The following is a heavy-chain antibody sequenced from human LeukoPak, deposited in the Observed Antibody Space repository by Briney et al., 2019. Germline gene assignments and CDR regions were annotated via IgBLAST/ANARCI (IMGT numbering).Heavy chain of an antibody. CDR1: GGSFSGYY. Sequence: PSETLSLTCAVYGGSFSGYYWSWIRQPPGKGLEWIGEINHSGSTNYNPSLKSRVTISVDTSKNQFSLKLSSATAADTAVYYCARHSSGWYQGWFDPWSQGTLVTVSS. V-gene: IGHV4-34*01. D-gene: IGHD6-19*01. J-gene: IGHJ5*02. CDR3: ARHSSGWYQGWFDP. CDR2: INHSGST.